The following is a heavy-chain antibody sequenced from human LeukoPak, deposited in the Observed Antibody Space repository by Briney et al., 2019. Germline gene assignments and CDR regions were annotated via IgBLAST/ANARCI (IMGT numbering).Heavy chain of an antibody. D-gene: IGHD3-22*01. J-gene: IGHJ4*02. CDR3: ASDPYSYDSSASRWAPLDF. CDR2: IYYTGSV. V-gene: IGHV4-39*07. CDR1: GDSISSSRYS. Sequence: SETLSLTCAVSGDSISSSRYSWGWLRQPPGKGLEWIASIYYTGSVYFNPSLWSRVTISVDTSKNQFSLKLTSVTAADTAVYYCASDPYSYDSSASRWAPLDFWGQGTLVTVSS.